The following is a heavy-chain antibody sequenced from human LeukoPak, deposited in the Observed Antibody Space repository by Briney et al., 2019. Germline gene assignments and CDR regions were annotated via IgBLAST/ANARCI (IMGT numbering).Heavy chain of an antibody. V-gene: IGHV4-59*12. D-gene: IGHD3-10*01. Sequence: SETLSLTCTVSGGSISSYYWSWVRQPPGKGLEWIGYVYYSGSTNYNPSLKSRFTISVDRPKNQFFLNVTSLTAADTAVYYCARSRQASGLFNSWGQGTLVVVSS. CDR1: GGSISSYY. J-gene: IGHJ5*01. CDR2: VYYSGST. CDR3: ARSRQASGLFNS.